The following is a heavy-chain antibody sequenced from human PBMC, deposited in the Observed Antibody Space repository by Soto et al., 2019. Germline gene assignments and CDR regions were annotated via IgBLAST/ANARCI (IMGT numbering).Heavy chain of an antibody. V-gene: IGHV4-59*11. Sequence: SETLSLTCTVSGDSITKHYWTWIQQPPGKGLEYIGYIFYTGDINYNPSLKSRVTISIDTSKNQFSLKLASVTAADTAIYYCARPARLVDVWGQGTMVTVSS. J-gene: IGHJ3*01. CDR1: GDSITKHY. CDR3: ARPARLVDV. CDR2: IFYTGDI.